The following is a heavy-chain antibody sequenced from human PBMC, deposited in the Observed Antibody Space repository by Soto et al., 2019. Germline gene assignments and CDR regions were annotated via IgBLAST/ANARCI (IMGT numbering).Heavy chain of an antibody. CDR2: IYYSGST. J-gene: IGHJ4*02. D-gene: IGHD4-17*01. V-gene: IGHV4-39*01. CDR3: ARPYYGDYDFDY. Sequence: SETLSLTCTVSGGSISSSSYYWGWIRQPPGKGLEWIGSIYYSGSTYYNPSLKSRVTISVDTSKNQFSLKLSSVTAADTAVYYCARPYYGDYDFDYWGQGTLVTV. CDR1: GGSISSSSYY.